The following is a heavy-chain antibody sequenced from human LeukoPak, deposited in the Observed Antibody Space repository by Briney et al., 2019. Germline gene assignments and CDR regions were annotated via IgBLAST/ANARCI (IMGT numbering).Heavy chain of an antibody. CDR2: IYYSGST. J-gene: IGHJ3*02. V-gene: IGHV4-59*08. CDR3: ARSGGWSFDAFDI. CDR1: GGSISSYY. D-gene: IGHD6-19*01. Sequence: SETLSLTCTVSGGSISSYYWSWIRQPPGKGLEWIGYIYYSGSTNYNPSLKSRVTISVDTSKNQFSLTLSSVTAADTAVYYCARSGGWSFDAFDIWGQGTMVTVSS.